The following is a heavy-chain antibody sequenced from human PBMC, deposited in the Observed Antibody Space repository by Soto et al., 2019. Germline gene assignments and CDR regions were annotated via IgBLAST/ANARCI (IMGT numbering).Heavy chain of an antibody. CDR3: AKDPRLQPRAAAGQQLATQAIDY. D-gene: IGHD6-13*01. CDR2: ISASGVST. Sequence: EVQLLEFGGGLVQPGGSLRLSCSASGFTFSSYAMGWVRQAPGKGLEWVSTISASGVSTYHADSAKGRFTISRDNSKDTLYLQMNSLRADDTAVYYCAKDPRLQPRAAAGQQLATQAIDYGGQGTLVTVSS. J-gene: IGHJ4*02. CDR1: GFTFSSYA. V-gene: IGHV3-23*01.